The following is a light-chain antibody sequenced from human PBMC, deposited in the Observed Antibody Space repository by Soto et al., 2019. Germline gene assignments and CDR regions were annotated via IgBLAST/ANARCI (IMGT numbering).Light chain of an antibody. Sequence: QSLLTQPASLSGSPGQSITISCTGTSRDICAYDYVSWFQQHPGKSPKLMIAEVNNRPSGVGNRFYGSKSGNTASLTISGLPVADAAEYFCLSFTTTXTHMVGTATKVXV. J-gene: IGLJ1*01. CDR1: SRDICAYDY. V-gene: IGLV2-14*01. CDR3: LSFTTTXTHM. CDR2: EVN.